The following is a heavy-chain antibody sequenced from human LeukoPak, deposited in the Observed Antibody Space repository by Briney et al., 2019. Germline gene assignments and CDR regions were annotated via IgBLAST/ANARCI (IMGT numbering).Heavy chain of an antibody. V-gene: IGHV3-74*01. CDR1: GFTFSSYW. J-gene: IGHJ4*02. CDR3: SRGGMVAAGDY. Sequence: PGGSLRLSCAASGFTFSSYWMHWFRQAPGKGLVWVSRINEDGSSRTYADSVKSRFTIFRDNAKNTLYLQMNSLKAEDTAVYYCSRGGMVAAGDYWGQGTLVTVSS. CDR2: INEDGSSR. D-gene: IGHD6-13*01.